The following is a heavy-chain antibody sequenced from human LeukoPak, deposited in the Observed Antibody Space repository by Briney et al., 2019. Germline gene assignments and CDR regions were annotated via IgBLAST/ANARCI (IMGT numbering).Heavy chain of an antibody. CDR2: ISSSSSYI. CDR1: GFTFSSYS. D-gene: IGHD4-17*01. CDR3: ARDTYGDYLQGCAFDI. V-gene: IGHV3-21*01. J-gene: IGHJ3*02. Sequence: GGSLRLSCAASGFTFSSYSMNWVRQAPGKGLEWVSSISSSSSYIYYADSVKGRFTISRDNAKNSLYLQMNSLRAEDTAVYYCARDTYGDYLQGCAFDIWGQGTMVTVSS.